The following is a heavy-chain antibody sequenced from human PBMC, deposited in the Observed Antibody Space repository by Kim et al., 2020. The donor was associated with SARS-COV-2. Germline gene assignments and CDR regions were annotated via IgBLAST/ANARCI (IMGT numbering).Heavy chain of an antibody. CDR3: AKGIWGSGYYYYYYYMDV. V-gene: IGHV3-9*01. J-gene: IGHJ6*03. D-gene: IGHD3-16*01. Sequence: VKGRFTISRDNAKKSLYLQMNSLRAEDTALYYCAKGIWGSGYYYYYYYMDVWGKGTTVTVSS.